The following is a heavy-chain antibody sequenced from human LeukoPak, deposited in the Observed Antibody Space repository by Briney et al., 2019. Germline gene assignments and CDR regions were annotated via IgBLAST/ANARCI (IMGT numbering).Heavy chain of an antibody. CDR2: INHSGST. CDR3: ARGKRPFYGSGSYIDY. J-gene: IGHJ4*02. CDR1: GGSFSGCY. Sequence: SETLSLTCAVYGGSFSGCYWSWIRQPPGKGLEWIGEINHSGSTNYNPSLKSRVTISVDTSKNQFSLKLSSVTAADTAVYYCARGKRPFYGSGSYIDYWGQRTLVTVSS. D-gene: IGHD3-10*01. V-gene: IGHV4-34*01.